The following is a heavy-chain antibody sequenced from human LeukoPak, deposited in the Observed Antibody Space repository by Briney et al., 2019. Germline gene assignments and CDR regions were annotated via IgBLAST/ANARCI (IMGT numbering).Heavy chain of an antibody. V-gene: IGHV4-34*01. CDR1: GGSFSGYY. D-gene: IGHD6-13*01. CDR2: INHSGST. CDR3: ARGWRRPYSSSWYFGAFDI. Sequence: SETLSLTCAVYGGSFSGYYWSWIRQPPGKGLEWIGEINHSGSTNYNPSLKSRATISVDTSKNQFSLKLSSVTAADTAVYYCARGWRRPYSSSWYFGAFDIWGQGTMVTVSS. J-gene: IGHJ3*02.